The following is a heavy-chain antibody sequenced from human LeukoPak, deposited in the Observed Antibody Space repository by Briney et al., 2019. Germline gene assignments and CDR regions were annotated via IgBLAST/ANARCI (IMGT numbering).Heavy chain of an antibody. CDR2: IYSSVST. Sequence: SETLSLTCTVSGDSINDHYWSWIRQPPGEGLEWIAYIYSSVSTNYNPSLKSRVTISIDTSRSQFSLQLTSVTAADAGVYYCARQRCSGGSCYRVGQLYYMDVWGKGTTVTVSS. D-gene: IGHD2-15*01. CDR1: GDSINDHY. J-gene: IGHJ6*03. V-gene: IGHV4-4*09. CDR3: ARQRCSGGSCYRVGQLYYMDV.